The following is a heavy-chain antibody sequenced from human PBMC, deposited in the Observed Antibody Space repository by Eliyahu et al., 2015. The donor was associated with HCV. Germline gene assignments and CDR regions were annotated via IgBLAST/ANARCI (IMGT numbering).Heavy chain of an antibody. CDR1: GYTLTELS. J-gene: IGHJ4*02. Sequence: QVQLVQSGAEVKKPGASVXVSCKVSGYTLTELSMHXVRQAPGKGLEWMGGXDPEDGETIYAQKFQGRVTMTEDTSTDTAYMELSSLRSEDTAVYYCATGVLRFLEWSSDYWGQGTLVTVSS. CDR2: XDPEDGET. V-gene: IGHV1-24*01. D-gene: IGHD3-3*01. CDR3: ATGVLRFLEWSSDY.